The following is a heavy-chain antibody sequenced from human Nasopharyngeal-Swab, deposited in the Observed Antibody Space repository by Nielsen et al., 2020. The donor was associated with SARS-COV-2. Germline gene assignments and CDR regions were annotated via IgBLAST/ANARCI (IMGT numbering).Heavy chain of an antibody. CDR3: ARDDSSNYDFWSGYHTSFDY. J-gene: IGHJ4*02. CDR1: GYTFTSYG. D-gene: IGHD3-3*01. CDR2: ISAYNGNT. Sequence: ASVKVSCKASGYTFTSYGISWVRQAPGQGLEWMGWISAYNGNTNYAQKLQGRVTMTTDTSTSTAYMELRSLRSADTAVYYCARDDSSNYDFWSGYHTSFDYWGQGTLVTVSS. V-gene: IGHV1-18*01.